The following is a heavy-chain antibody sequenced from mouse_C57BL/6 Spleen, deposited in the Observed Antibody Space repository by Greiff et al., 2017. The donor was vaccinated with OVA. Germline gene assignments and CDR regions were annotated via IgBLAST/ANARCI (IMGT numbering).Heavy chain of an antibody. CDR1: GYTFTSYW. CDR2: IDPSDSST. Sequence: QVQLQQPGAELVKPGASVKLSCKASGYTFTSYWMQWVKQRPGQGLEWIGEIDPSDSSTNYKQKLKGQATLTVDTTSSTVYMQLRSLTSEDTAVYYCARSGRDYWGQGTTLTVSS. J-gene: IGHJ2*01. V-gene: IGHV1-50*01. CDR3: ARSGRDY. D-gene: IGHD1-1*01.